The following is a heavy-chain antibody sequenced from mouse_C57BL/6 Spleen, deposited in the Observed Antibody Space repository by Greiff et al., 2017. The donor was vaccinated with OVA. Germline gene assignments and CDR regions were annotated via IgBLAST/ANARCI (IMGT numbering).Heavy chain of an antibody. Sequence: QVQLQQSGPELVKPGASVKISCKASGYAFSSSWMNWVKQRPGKGLEWIGRIYPGDGDTNSNGKSKGKATLTADKSSSTAYMQLSSLASEDSAVYFCARSGMITKYFDVWGTGTTVTVSS. CDR1: GYAFSSSW. CDR2: IYPGDGDT. CDR3: ARSGMITKYFDV. D-gene: IGHD2-4*01. J-gene: IGHJ1*03. V-gene: IGHV1-82*01.